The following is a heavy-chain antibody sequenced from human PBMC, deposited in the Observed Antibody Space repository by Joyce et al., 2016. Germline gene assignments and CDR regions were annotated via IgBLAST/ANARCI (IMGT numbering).Heavy chain of an antibody. V-gene: IGHV1-2*02. J-gene: IGHJ4*02. CDR1: GFTFTGYY. Sequence: QVQLVQSGTEVKKPGASVKVSCKAPGFTFTGYYMHRVRQAPGQGLESMGRIKIENGDTHYTQNFQGRVTMNRDTSINTAYMEVPRLRSDDTAFYYCAREGLPHGGFDYWGLGTLVTVSS. CDR2: IKIENGDT. CDR3: AREGLPHGGFDY.